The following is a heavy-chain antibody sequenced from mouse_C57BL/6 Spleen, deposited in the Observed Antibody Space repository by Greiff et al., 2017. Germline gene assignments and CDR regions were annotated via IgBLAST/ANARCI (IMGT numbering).Heavy chain of an antibody. CDR1: GYTFTSYW. V-gene: IGHV1-53*01. D-gene: IGHD3-2*02. Sequence: QVHVKQPGTELVKPGASVKLSCKASGYTFTSYWMHWVKQRPGQGLEWIGNINPSNGGTNYNEKFKSKATLTVDKSSSTAYMQLSSLTSEDSAVYYCARSGQLRLHYFDYWGQGTTLTVSS. J-gene: IGHJ2*01. CDR2: INPSNGGT. CDR3: ARSGQLRLHYFDY.